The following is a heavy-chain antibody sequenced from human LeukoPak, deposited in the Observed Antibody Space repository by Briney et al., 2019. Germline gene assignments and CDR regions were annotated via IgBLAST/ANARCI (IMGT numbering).Heavy chain of an antibody. D-gene: IGHD2-2*01. CDR2: INHSGST. Sequence: SETLSLTCTVSGYSLSSGYYWGWIRQPPGKGLEWIGEINHSGSTNYIPSLKSRVTISVDTSKNQFSLKLSSVTAADTAVYYCARGQRVVVPAAIEAGSFDIWGQGTMVTVSS. CDR3: ARGQRVVVPAAIEAGSFDI. J-gene: IGHJ3*02. V-gene: IGHV4-38-2*02. CDR1: GYSLSSGYY.